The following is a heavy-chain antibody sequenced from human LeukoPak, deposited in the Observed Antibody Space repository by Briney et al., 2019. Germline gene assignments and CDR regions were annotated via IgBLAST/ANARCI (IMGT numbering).Heavy chain of an antibody. CDR2: ISYDGSNK. CDR1: GFTFSSYG. J-gene: IGHJ4*02. D-gene: IGHD3-22*01. V-gene: IGHV3-30*18. CDR3: AKDSASITMIVVVIPLDY. Sequence: GRSLRLSCAASGFTFSSYGMHWVRQAPGKGLEWVAVISYDGSNKYYADSVKGRFTISRDNSKNTLYLQMNSLRAEDTAVYYCAKDSASITMIVVVIPLDYWGQGTLVTVSS.